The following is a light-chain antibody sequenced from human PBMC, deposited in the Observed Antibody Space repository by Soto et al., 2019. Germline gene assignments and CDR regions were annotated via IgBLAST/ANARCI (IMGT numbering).Light chain of an antibody. CDR3: QQRSNWPPEIT. CDR1: QSVGSY. Sequence: EIVLTQSPATLSLSPGERATLSCRASQSVGSYLAWYQQKPGQAPRLLIFDASNRATGIPARFSGSGSGTDFTLTISSLEPEDFAVYYCQQRSNWPPEITFGQGTRLESK. J-gene: IGKJ5*01. CDR2: DAS. V-gene: IGKV3-11*01.